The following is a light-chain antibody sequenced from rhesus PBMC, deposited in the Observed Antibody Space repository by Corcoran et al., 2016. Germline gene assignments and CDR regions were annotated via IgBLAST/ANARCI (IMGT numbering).Light chain of an antibody. CDR1: QGISRY. V-gene: IGKV1-32*01. CDR3: QQYNSLPLT. CDR2: YAN. J-gene: IGKJ4*01. Sequence: DIQMTQSPSSLSASVGDRVTITCRASQGISRYLNWYQQKPGKAPKLLIYYANHLESGVPSRFSGSGAGTEFTLTISSLQPEDFATYYCQQYNSLPLTFGGGTKVELK.